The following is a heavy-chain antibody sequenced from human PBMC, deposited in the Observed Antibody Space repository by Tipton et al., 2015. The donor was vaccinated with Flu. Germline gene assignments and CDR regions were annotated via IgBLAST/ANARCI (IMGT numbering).Heavy chain of an antibody. V-gene: IGHV4-4*07. CDR2: IYTSGST. J-gene: IGHJ4*02. CDR3: ARDRMVRGVYYFDY. CDR1: GGSISSYY. D-gene: IGHD3-10*01. Sequence: TLSLTCTVSGGSISSYYWSWIRQPAGKGLEWIGRIYTSGSTNYNPSLKSRVTMSVDTSKNQFSLKLSSVTAADTAVYYCARDRMVRGVYYFDYWGQGTLVTVSS.